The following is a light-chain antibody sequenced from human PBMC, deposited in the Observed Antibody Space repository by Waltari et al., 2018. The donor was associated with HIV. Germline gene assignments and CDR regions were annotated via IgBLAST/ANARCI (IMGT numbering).Light chain of an antibody. J-gene: IGLJ2*01. CDR2: SNA. CDR3: AVWDDSLNGVV. CDR1: TSNIGSTT. V-gene: IGLV1-44*01. Sequence: QSVLTQPPSASGTPGQRVTISCFGSTSNIGSTTVNWYQQHPRMAPNLLLYSNAPRPSGVPGRLSGSKSGTSASLAISGLQSEDEADYYCAVWDDSLNGVVFGGGTRLTVL.